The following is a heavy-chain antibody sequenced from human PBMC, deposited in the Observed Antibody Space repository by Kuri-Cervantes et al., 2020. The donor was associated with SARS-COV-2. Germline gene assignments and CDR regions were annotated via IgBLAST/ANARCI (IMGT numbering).Heavy chain of an antibody. CDR2: INPNSGGT. J-gene: IGHJ6*03. Sequence: ASVKVSCKASGYTFTGYYMHWVRQAPGQGLEWMGWINPNSGGTNYAQKFQGRVTMTRDTSISTAYMELRSLRSDDTAVYYCAIHNSSPADYYYYYYMDVWGKGTTVTVSS. D-gene: IGHD6-13*01. CDR3: AIHNSSPADYYYYYYMDV. CDR1: GYTFTGYY. V-gene: IGHV1-2*02.